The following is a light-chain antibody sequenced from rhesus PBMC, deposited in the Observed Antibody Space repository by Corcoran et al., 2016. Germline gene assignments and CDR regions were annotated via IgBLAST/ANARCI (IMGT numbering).Light chain of an antibody. Sequence: SYDLTQPPSVSVSPGQTARITCGGQNTGSNSVHWYQQNPSQAPVLVIYYADGRPSGIPERFSGSKSGSTAALTISGVEAGDEADYFCQVWYISSDIYFFGAGTRLTVL. CDR3: QVWYISSDIYF. J-gene: IGLJ1*01. CDR2: YAD. CDR1: NTGSNS. V-gene: IGLV3-44*01.